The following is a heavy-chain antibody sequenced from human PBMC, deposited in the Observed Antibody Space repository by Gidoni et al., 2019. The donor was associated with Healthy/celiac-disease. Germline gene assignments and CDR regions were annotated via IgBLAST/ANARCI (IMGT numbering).Heavy chain of an antibody. CDR1: GGSFSGYY. D-gene: IGHD6-6*01. CDR3: AGWRIAAHHY. Sequence: QVQLQQWGAGLLKPSETLSLTCAVYGGSFSGYYWSWIRQPPGKGLEWIGEINHSGSTNYNPSLKSRVTISVDTSKNQFSLKLSSVTAADTAVYYCAGWRIAAHHYWGQGTLVTVSS. CDR2: INHSGST. J-gene: IGHJ4*02. V-gene: IGHV4-34*01.